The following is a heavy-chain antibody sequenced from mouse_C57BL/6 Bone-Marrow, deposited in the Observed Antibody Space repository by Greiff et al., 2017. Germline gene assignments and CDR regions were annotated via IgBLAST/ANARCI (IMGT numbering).Heavy chain of an antibody. J-gene: IGHJ3*01. CDR3: ARRDQAWFAY. CDR1: GFTFSSYG. Sequence: EVMLVESGGDLVKPGGSLKLSCAASGFTFSSYGMSWVRQTPDKRLEWVATISSGGSYTYYPDSVKGRFTISRDNAKNTLYLQMSSLKSEDTAMYYCARRDQAWFAYWGQGTLVTVSA. V-gene: IGHV5-6*02. CDR2: ISSGGSYT.